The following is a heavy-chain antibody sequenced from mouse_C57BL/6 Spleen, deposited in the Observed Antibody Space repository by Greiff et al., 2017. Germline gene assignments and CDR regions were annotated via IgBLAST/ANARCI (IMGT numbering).Heavy chain of an antibody. J-gene: IGHJ1*03. D-gene: IGHD1-1*01. CDR3: ARWTIYYSSSHCFDV. Sequence: QVHVKQPGAELVMPGASVKLSCKASGYTFTSYWMHWVKQRPGQGLEWIGELDPSDSYTNYNQKFKGKSTLTVDKSSSTAYMQLSSLTSEDSAVYYCARWTIYYSSSHCFDVWGTGTTVTVSS. V-gene: IGHV1-69*01. CDR1: GYTFTSYW. CDR2: LDPSDSYT.